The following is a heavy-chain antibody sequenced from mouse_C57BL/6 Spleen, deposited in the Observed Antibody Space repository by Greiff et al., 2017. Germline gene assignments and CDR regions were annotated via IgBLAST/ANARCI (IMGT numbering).Heavy chain of an antibody. V-gene: IGHV1-69*01. D-gene: IGHD2-12*01. CDR3: ARGDYAIYDGYYYAMDY. CDR1: GYTFTSYW. J-gene: IGHJ4*01. CDR2: IDPADSYT. Sequence: QVQLQQPGAELVMPGASVKLSCKASGYTFTSYWMHWVKQRPGQGLEWIGDIDPADSYTNYNQKFKGKATLTVDKYYSTAYMQLSSLTSEDSAVYYCARGDYAIYDGYYYAMDYWGQGTSVTVSS.